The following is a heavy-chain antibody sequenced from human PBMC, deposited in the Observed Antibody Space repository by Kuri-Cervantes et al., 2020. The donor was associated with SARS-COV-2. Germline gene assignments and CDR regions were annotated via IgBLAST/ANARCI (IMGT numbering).Heavy chain of an antibody. V-gene: IGHV1-18*01. CDR1: VYTFRTHS. Sequence: ASVKVSCKTSVYTFRTHSFSWVRQAPGQGLEWMGWISTYNGNTDYAQKFQGRVTLTTDTSSSTIYMELRSLKSDDTAMYYCARDGAFYDYWGQGTLVTGSS. D-gene: IGHD2/OR15-2a*01. CDR3: ARDGAFYDY. J-gene: IGHJ4*02. CDR2: ISTYNGNT.